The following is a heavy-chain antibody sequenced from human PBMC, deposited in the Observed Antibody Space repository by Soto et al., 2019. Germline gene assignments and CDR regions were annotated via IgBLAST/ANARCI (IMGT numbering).Heavy chain of an antibody. CDR1: GYTFNTHG. J-gene: IGHJ6*02. CDR2: ISDYNGNT. CDR3: ARDRGLAPHYGLDV. D-gene: IGHD3-10*01. Sequence: QAQLVQSGADVKKPGASVKVSCKASGYTFNTHGLSWVRQAPGQGLEWVGWISDYNGNTKSAQKFQGRVSMTTDTPTSTAYLELRSLTFDDSAIYYCARDRGLAPHYGLDVWGQGTAVTVSS. V-gene: IGHV1-18*01.